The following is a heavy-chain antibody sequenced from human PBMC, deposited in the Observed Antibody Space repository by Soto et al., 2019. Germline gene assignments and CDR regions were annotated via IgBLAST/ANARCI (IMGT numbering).Heavy chain of an antibody. CDR2: TYYRSKWYN. D-gene: IGHD6-13*01. Sequence: PSPTLSLTCAISGDSVSSNSAAWNWIRQSPSRGLEWLGRTYYRSKWYNDYAVSVKSRITINPDTSKNQFSLQLNSVTPEDMAVYYCAKGIAAAVHGWFDPWGQGTLVTVSS. J-gene: IGHJ5*02. V-gene: IGHV6-1*01. CDR1: GDSVSSNSAA. CDR3: AKGIAAAVHGWFDP.